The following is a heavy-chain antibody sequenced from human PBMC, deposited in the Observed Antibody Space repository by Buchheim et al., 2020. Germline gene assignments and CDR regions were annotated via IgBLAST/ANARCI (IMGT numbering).Heavy chain of an antibody. V-gene: IGHV3-20*04. CDR3: ARDGRGLDY. D-gene: IGHD2-15*01. Sequence: EVQLVESGGGVVRPGESLTLSCVGSGFSFDDYGMAWVRQAPGKGLEWGSVITWISGGTGYGDSVKGRFTISRDNAQNTLLLHMNSLRVEDTAVYYCARDGRGLDYWGQGTL. CDR1: GFSFDDYG. J-gene: IGHJ4*02. CDR2: ITWISGGT.